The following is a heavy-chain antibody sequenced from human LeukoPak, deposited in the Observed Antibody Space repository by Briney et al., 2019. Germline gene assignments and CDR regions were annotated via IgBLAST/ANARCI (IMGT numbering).Heavy chain of an antibody. CDR2: INWNGGST. J-gene: IGHJ4*02. CDR3: ASGGIYYGAAFDF. V-gene: IGHV3-20*04. CDR1: GFTVSSNS. D-gene: IGHD1-26*01. Sequence: GGSLRLSCTVSGFTVSSNSMSWVRQAPGKGLEWVSGINWNGGSTGYADSVKGRFTISRDNAKNSLYLQMNSLRAEDTALYYCASGGIYYGAAFDFWGQGTLVTVSS.